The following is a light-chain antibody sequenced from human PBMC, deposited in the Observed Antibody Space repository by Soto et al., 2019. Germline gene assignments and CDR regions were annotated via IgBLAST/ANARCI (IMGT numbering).Light chain of an antibody. CDR1: QSIDNK. J-gene: IGKJ3*01. CDR2: HAS. V-gene: IGKV3-15*01. Sequence: EIVLTQSPATLSVSPGERATLSCRASQSIDNKLAWYQQKPGQAPGLLIYHASIRSTGIPARFSGTGSGTEFTLTISSLQSEDFAVYYCQQYKTWPTFGPGTKVDL. CDR3: QQYKTWPT.